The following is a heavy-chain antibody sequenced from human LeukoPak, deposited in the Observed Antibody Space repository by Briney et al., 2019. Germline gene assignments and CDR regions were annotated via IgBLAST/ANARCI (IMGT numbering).Heavy chain of an antibody. CDR2: IHSDSSA. J-gene: IGHJ4*02. CDR1: GFTVSSNY. V-gene: IGHV3-53*05. CDR3: AKGAHPADTIFGVVADY. Sequence: GGSLRLSCAASGFTVSSNYMSWVRQAPGKGLEWVSVIHSDSSAYYADSVKGRFTISRDNSKNTLYLQMNSLRAEDTAVYYCAKGAHPADTIFGVVADYWGQGTLVTVSS. D-gene: IGHD3-3*01.